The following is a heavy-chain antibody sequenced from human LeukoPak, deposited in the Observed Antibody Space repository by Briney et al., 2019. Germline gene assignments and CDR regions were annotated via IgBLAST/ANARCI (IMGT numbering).Heavy chain of an antibody. CDR2: INPNSGGT. D-gene: IGHD6-19*01. J-gene: IGHJ6*02. CDR3: ARGETVAGIYYYYGMDV. CDR1: GYTFTGYY. Sequence: ASVRVSCKASGYTFTGYYMHWVRQAPGQGLEWMGWINPNSGGTNYAQKFQGRVTMTRDTSISTAYMELGRLRSDDTAVYYCARGETVAGIYYYYGMDVWGQGTTVTVSS. V-gene: IGHV1-2*02.